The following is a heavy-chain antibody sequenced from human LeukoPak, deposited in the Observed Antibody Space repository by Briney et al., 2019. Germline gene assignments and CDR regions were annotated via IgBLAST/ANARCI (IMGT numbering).Heavy chain of an antibody. CDR1: GFTFSSYS. Sequence: PGGSLRPSCAASGFTFSSYSTNWVRQAPGKGLEWVSSISSSSSYIYYADSVKGRFTISRDNAKNSLYLQMNSLRAEDTAVYYCARVGAMVRGVLSKHTDVWGQGTTVTVSS. CDR2: ISSSSSYI. J-gene: IGHJ6*02. CDR3: ARVGAMVRGVLSKHTDV. D-gene: IGHD3-10*01. V-gene: IGHV3-21*01.